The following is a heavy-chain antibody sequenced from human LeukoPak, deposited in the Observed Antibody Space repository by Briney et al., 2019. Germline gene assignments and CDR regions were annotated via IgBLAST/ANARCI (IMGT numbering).Heavy chain of an antibody. J-gene: IGHJ4*02. D-gene: IGHD1-20*01. CDR2: ITTNGDVT. CDR3: AKDGRITSIGIGYFHY. V-gene: IGHV3-23*02. CDR1: GFTFASYA. Sequence: GGSLRLSCAASGFTFASYAMSWVRQAPGKGLEWVASITTNGDVTYNEDSVKGRLTISRDNSKNTLFLQMNSLRAEDTALYYCAKDGRITSIGIGYFHYWGQGTLVAVSS.